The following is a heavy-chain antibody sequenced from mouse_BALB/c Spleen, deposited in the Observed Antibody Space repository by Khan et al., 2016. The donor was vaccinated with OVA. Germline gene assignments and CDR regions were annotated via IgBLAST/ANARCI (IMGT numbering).Heavy chain of an antibody. CDR1: GYSITSDYA. D-gene: IGHD1-1*01. CDR2: ITYSGNT. J-gene: IGHJ2*01. Sequence: EVELVESGPGLVKPSQSLSLTCTVTGYSITSDYAWNWIRQFPGNQMEWMGFITYSGNTNYNPSFKSRFSITRDTSKNQFFLQLNSVTTEDTATYYWARVYGGDFDYWGQGTTLTVSS. V-gene: IGHV3-2*02. CDR3: ARVYGGDFDY.